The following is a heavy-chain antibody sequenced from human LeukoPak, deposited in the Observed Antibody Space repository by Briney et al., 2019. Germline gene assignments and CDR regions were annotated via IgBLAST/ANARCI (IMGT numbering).Heavy chain of an antibody. CDR1: GFTFSNDW. CDR3: ARRDNWGLDY. Sequence: GGSLRLSCVASGFTFSNDWLSWVRQAPGKGLEWLANIKQDGSEKSYVDSVKGRFTISRDNSKNTLYLQMNSLRAEDTAVYYCARRDNWGLDYWGQGTLVTVSS. CDR2: IKQDGSEK. D-gene: IGHD7-27*01. J-gene: IGHJ4*02. V-gene: IGHV3-7*01.